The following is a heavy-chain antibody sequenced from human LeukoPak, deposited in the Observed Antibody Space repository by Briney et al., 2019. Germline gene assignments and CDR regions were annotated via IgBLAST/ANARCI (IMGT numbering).Heavy chain of an antibody. CDR3: ARGLAGWRPAIYFDY. CDR2: INHSGST. CDR1: GVSFSGYY. V-gene: IGHV4-34*01. Sequence: PSETLSLTCAVYGVSFSGYYWSWIRQPPGKGLEWIGEINHSGSTNYNPSLKSRVTISVDTSKNQFSLKLSSVTAADTAVYYCARGLAGWRPAIYFDYWGQGTLVTVSS. D-gene: IGHD2-2*01. J-gene: IGHJ4*02.